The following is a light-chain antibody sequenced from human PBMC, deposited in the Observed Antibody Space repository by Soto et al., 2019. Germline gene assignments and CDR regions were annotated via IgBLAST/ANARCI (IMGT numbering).Light chain of an antibody. J-gene: IGKJ1*01. CDR2: DAS. Sequence: DIQMTQSPSTLSASVGDRVTITCRASQSISSWLAWYQQKPGKAPKLLIYDASSLESGVPSRFSGSGSGTEFTLTISSLQPDDFATYYCQQYSSYWTLGQGTKVDI. CDR1: QSISSW. CDR3: QQYSSYWT. V-gene: IGKV1-5*01.